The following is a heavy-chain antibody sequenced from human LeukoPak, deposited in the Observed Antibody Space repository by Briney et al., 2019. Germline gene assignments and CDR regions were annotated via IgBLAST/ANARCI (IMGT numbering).Heavy chain of an antibody. CDR3: AKLGLRYFDWLLYGQYYYYYYGMDV. CDR2: ISGGGGST. V-gene: IGHV3-23*01. Sequence: GGSLRLSCAASGFTFSSYAMSWVRQAPGKGLEWVSAISGGGGSTYYADSVKGRFTISRDNSKNTLYLQMNSLRAEDTAVYYCAKLGLRYFDWLLYGQYYYYYYGMDVWGQGTTVTVSS. D-gene: IGHD3-9*01. J-gene: IGHJ6*02. CDR1: GFTFSSYA.